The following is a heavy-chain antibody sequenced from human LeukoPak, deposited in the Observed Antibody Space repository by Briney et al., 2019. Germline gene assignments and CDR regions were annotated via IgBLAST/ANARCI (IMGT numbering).Heavy chain of an antibody. CDR3: AKLPDCANDACTEGDY. CDR1: GFTFGTYG. Sequence: GGSLRLSCEASGFTFGTYGMTWVRQAPGKGLEWVPSISDSGGSTYYADSVKGRFTISRDNSRNTLYLQMDSLRADDTAVYYCAKLPDCANDACTEGDYWGQGTLVTVSS. D-gene: IGHD2-8*01. J-gene: IGHJ4*02. CDR2: ISDSGGST. V-gene: IGHV3-23*01.